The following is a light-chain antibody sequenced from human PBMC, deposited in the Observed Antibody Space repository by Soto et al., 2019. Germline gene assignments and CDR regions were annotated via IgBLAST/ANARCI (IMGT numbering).Light chain of an antibody. CDR1: TSDVGAYNY. CDR3: SSYTSTNTRL. J-gene: IGLJ2*01. Sequence: QLVLTQPASVSGSPGQSITISCTGTTSDVGAYNYVSWYQYHPGKAPKLMIYTVSNRPSGVSNRFSGSKSGNTASLTISGLQAEDEADYYCSSYTSTNTRLFGGGTQLTVL. V-gene: IGLV2-14*01. CDR2: TVS.